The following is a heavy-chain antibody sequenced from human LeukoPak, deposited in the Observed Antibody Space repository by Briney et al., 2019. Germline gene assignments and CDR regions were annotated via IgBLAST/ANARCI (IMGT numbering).Heavy chain of an antibody. CDR2: IYYSGST. CDR3: ARHGSTYALRN. D-gene: IGHD2-2*01. Sequence: PSETLSLTCTVSGGSINSYYWIWIRQPPRKGLEGIGYIYYSGSTNYNPSLKSRVTISVDTSKNQFSLKLSSVTAADTAVYYCARHGSTYALRNWGQGTLVTVSS. J-gene: IGHJ4*02. CDR1: GGSINSYY. V-gene: IGHV4-59*08.